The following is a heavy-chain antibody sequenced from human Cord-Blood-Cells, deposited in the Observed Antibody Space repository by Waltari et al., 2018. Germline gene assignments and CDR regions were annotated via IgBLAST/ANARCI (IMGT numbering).Heavy chain of an antibody. D-gene: IGHD4-17*01. Sequence: SWVRQAPGKGLEWVANIKQDGSEKYYVDSVKGRFTISRDNAKNSLYLQMNSLRAEDTAVYYCAREGDYSSFDYWGQGTLVTVSS. CDR3: AREGDYSSFDY. J-gene: IGHJ4*02. V-gene: IGHV3-7*01. CDR2: IKQDGSEK.